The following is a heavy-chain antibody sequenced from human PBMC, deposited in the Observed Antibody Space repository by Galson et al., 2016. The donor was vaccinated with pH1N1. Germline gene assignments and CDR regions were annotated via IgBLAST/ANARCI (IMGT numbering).Heavy chain of an antibody. J-gene: IGHJ4*02. CDR3: ARNDDYYGSGSYDY. CDR1: GGIFRSNA. Sequence: SVKVSCKASGGIFRSNAITWVRQAPGQGLEWMGKIIAIFGTPNHAQKFQGRVTITADESTSTVFLELSSLRSEDTAVYYCARNDDYYGSGSYDYWGQGTLVTVSS. V-gene: IGHV1-69*13. D-gene: IGHD3-10*01. CDR2: IIAIFGTP.